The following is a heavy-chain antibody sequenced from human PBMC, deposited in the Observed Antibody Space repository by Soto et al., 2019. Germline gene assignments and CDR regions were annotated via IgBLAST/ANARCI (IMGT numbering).Heavy chain of an antibody. D-gene: IGHD2-2*01. V-gene: IGHV4-39*01. CDR2: IYYSGNT. CDR1: GGSISSSSYY. CDR3: ARHRWDHLLIGFDP. Sequence: QLQLQESGPGLVKPSETLSLTCTVSGGSISSSSYYWGWIRQPPGKGLEWIGSIYYSGNTYYNPSLKSRVAISVDPSKTQTSLKLRSVTASDTAVYFCARHRWDHLLIGFDPWGQGTLVTVSS. J-gene: IGHJ5*02.